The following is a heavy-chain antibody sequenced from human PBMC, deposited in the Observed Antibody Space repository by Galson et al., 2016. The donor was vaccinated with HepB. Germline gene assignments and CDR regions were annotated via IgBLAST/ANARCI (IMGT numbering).Heavy chain of an antibody. CDR3: VRGGHYDFSSGYGMDV. Sequence: SLRLSCAASGFTFSTYDMHWVRQVSGKNLEWVSLIGTGGDTYYRDSVKGRFTISRENAKTSLYLQMNSLSDGDTAVYYCVRGGHYDFSSGYGMDVWGQGTMVIVSS. D-gene: IGHD3-3*01. CDR1: GFTFSTYD. J-gene: IGHJ6*01. CDR2: IGTGGDT. V-gene: IGHV3-13*01.